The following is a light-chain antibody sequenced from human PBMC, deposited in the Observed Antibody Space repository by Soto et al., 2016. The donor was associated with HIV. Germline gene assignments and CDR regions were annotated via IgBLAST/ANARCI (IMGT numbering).Light chain of an antibody. Sequence: DIQMTQSPSSLSASVGDRVTITCRASQSISTYLNWYQQKPGKAPKLLIYAASTLQSGVPSKFSGSGSGTEFTLTIRSLQPDDFATYYCQQYYTFSYTFGQGTKVEIK. J-gene: IGKJ2*01. CDR1: QSISTY. CDR2: AAS. V-gene: IGKV1-39*01. CDR3: QQYYTFSYT.